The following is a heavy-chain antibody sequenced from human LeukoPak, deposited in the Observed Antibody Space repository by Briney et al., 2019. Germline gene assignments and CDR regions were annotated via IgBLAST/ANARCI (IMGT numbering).Heavy chain of an antibody. CDR3: ARVYYDSSGYYRDY. J-gene: IGHJ4*02. Sequence: PSETLSLTCTVSGGSISSYYWSWIRQPPGKGLEWIGYIYYSGSTNYNPSLKSRVTISVDTSKNQFSLKLSSVTAADTAAYYCARVYYDSSGYYRDYWGQGTLVTVSS. CDR2: IYYSGST. CDR1: GGSISSYY. D-gene: IGHD3-22*01. V-gene: IGHV4-59*01.